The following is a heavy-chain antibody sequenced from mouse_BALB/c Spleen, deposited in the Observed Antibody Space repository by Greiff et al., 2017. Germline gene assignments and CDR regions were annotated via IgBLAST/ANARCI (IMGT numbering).Heavy chain of an antibody. J-gene: IGHJ4*01. CDR1: GFTFSSFG. CDR2: ISSGSSTI. Sequence: DVMLVESGGGLVQPGGSRKLSCAASGFTFSSFGMHWVRQAPEKGLEWVAYISSGSSTIYYADTVKGRFTISRDNPKNTLFLQMTSLRSEDTAMYYCARLYEAMDYWGQGTSVTVSS. D-gene: IGHD1-3*01. CDR3: ARLYEAMDY. V-gene: IGHV5-17*02.